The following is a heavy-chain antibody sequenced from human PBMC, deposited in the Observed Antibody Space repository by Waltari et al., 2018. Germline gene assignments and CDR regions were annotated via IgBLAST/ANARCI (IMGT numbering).Heavy chain of an antibody. D-gene: IGHD6-6*01. CDR2: MTASGLM. J-gene: IGHJ6*02. Sequence: EMQLLESGGALVQPGGSLSLSCAASGFPFSTYPMTWVRQAPGQGLEWVAVMTASGLMDYGDSVKGRFTISRDNSKNTLYLQMYRLRVEDTARYYCAKDEGARLAPTFGMDAWGQGTTVIVSS. CDR3: AKDEGARLAPTFGMDA. V-gene: IGHV3-23*01. CDR1: GFPFSTYP.